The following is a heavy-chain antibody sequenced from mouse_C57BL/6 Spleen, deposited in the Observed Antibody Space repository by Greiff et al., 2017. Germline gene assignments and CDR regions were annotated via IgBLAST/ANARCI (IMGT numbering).Heavy chain of an antibody. V-gene: IGHV5-9*01. J-gene: IGHJ4*01. Sequence: EVKLVESGGGLVKPGGSLKLSCAASGFTFSSYTMSWVRQTPEKRLEWVATISGGGGNTYYPDSVKGRFTISRDHAKNTLYLQMSSLRSEDTALYYCARHEATPMDYWGQGTSVTVSS. CDR3: ARHEATPMDY. CDR2: ISGGGGNT. CDR1: GFTFSSYT. D-gene: IGHD3-2*02.